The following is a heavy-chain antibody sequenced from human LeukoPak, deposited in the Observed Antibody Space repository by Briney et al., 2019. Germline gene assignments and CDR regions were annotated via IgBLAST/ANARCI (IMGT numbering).Heavy chain of an antibody. CDR3: ARSTRVCAFDI. CDR1: GYSFTSYW. J-gene: IGHJ3*02. CDR2: IYPGDSDT. D-gene: IGHD5-24*01. Sequence: GESLKISCKGSGYSFTSYWIGWGRQMPGKGLEWMGIIYPGDSDTRYSPSFQGQVTISADKSISTAYLEWSSLKASDTAMYYCARSTRVCAFDIWGQGTMVTVSS. V-gene: IGHV5-51*01.